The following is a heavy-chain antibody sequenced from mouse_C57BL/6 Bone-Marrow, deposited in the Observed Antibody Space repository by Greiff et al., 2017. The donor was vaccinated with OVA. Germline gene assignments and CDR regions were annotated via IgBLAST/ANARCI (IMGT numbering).Heavy chain of an antibody. V-gene: IGHV1-54*01. Sequence: VKVVESGAELVRPGTSVKVSCKASGYAFTNYLIEWVKQRPGQGLEWIGVINPGSGGTNYNEKFKGKATLTADKSSSTAYMQLSSLTSEDSAVYFCALYYDYDYWGQGTTLTVSS. CDR1: GYAFTNYL. CDR2: INPGSGGT. D-gene: IGHD2-4*01. CDR3: ALYYDYDY. J-gene: IGHJ2*01.